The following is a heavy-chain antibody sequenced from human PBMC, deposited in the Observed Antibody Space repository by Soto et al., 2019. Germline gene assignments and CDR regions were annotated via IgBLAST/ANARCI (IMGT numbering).Heavy chain of an antibody. CDR2: INWNGGST. D-gene: IGHD3-3*01. Sequence: PGGSLRLSCAASGFTFDDYGMSWVRQAPGKGLEWVSGINWNGGSTGYADSVKGRFTISRDNAKNSLYLQMNSLRAEDTALYHCARGGAYLERVRYYYYYMDVWGKGTTVTVSS. V-gene: IGHV3-20*01. CDR3: ARGGAYLERVRYYYYYMDV. CDR1: GFTFDDYG. J-gene: IGHJ6*03.